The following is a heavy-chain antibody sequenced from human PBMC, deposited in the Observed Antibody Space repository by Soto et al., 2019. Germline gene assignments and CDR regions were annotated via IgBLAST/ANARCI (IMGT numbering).Heavy chain of an antibody. CDR2: ISSGSRTI. J-gene: IGHJ4*02. CDR1: GFTFSDYR. CDR3: ARYHRATVLTGNYYFDS. D-gene: IGHD3-9*01. Sequence: GGSLRLSCAASGFTFSDYRMNWVRQAPGKGLEWVSSISSGSRTIYYADPVKGRFTISRDNDKNSLYLQMNRLRAEDTAAYYCARYHRATVLTGNYYFDSWGQGTLVTVSS. V-gene: IGHV3-48*01.